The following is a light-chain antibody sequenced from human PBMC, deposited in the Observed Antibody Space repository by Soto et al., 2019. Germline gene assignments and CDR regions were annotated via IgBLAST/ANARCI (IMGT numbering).Light chain of an antibody. V-gene: IGKV1-39*01. Sequence: DIQMTQSPSSLSASVGDRVTITCRASQSISSYLNWFQQKPGKAPKLLIYAASSLQSGVPSRFSGGGSGTDFTLTITSLQPEDFATYYCQQSHSTPRTFGQGTKVEMK. CDR3: QQSHSTPRT. CDR1: QSISSY. CDR2: AAS. J-gene: IGKJ1*01.